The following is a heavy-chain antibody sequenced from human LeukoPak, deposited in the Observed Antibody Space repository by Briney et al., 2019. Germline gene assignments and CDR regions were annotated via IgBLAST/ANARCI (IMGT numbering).Heavy chain of an antibody. CDR3: VRGVGVSRFNYLDS. V-gene: IGHV3-48*04. CDR1: GFTFSNYM. D-gene: IGHD6-13*01. CDR2: ISSTGRTI. J-gene: IGHJ4*02. Sequence: GGSLRLSCAASGFTFSNYMMSWVRQAPGKGLEWISSISSTGRTIYYADSVKGRFTISRDNAKNSLYLQMNSLRAEDTAVYYCVRGVGVSRFNYLDSWGQGTLVIVSS.